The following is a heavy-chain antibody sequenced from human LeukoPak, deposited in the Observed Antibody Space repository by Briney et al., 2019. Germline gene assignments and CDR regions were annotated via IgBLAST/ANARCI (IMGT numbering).Heavy chain of an antibody. Sequence: SETLSLTCTVSGGSISSYYWRWIRQPPGKGLEWIGYIYYSGSTNYNPSLKSRVTISVDTSKNQFSLKLSSVTAADTAVYYCARETRGSHGAFDIWGQGTMVTVSS. CDR2: IYYSGST. J-gene: IGHJ3*02. V-gene: IGHV4-59*01. D-gene: IGHD1-26*01. CDR3: ARETRGSHGAFDI. CDR1: GGSISSYY.